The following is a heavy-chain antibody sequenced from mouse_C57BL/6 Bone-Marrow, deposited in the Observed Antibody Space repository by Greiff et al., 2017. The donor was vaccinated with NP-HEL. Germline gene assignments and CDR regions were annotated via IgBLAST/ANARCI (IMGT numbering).Heavy chain of an antibody. J-gene: IGHJ3*01. CDR1: GYSITSGYY. CDR3: ARGGTSAY. CDR2: ISYDGSN. Sequence: EVQLVESGPGLVKPSQSLSLTCSVTGYSITSGYYWNWIRQFPGNKLEWMGYISYDGSNNYNPSLKNRISITRDTSKNQFFLKLNSVTTEDTATYYCARGGTSAYWGQGTLVTVSA. D-gene: IGHD3-3*01. V-gene: IGHV3-6*01.